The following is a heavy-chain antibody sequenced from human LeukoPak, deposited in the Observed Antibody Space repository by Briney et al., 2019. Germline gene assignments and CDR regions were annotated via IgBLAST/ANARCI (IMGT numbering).Heavy chain of an antibody. V-gene: IGHV3-7*01. Sequence: PGGSLRLSCAASGFTFSSYWMSWVRQAPGKGLEWVANIKQDGSEKYYVDSVKGRFTISRDNAKNSLYLQMNSLRAEDTAVYYCARATTVTRLRGNYHFDLWGQGTLVTVTS. CDR3: ARATTVTRLRGNYHFDL. CDR1: GFTFSSYW. CDR2: IKQDGSEK. D-gene: IGHD4-17*01. J-gene: IGHJ4*02.